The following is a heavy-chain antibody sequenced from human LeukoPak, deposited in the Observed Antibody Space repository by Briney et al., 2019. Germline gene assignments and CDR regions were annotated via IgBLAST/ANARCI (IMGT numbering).Heavy chain of an antibody. CDR2: IKPNSGDT. V-gene: IGHV1-2*02. CDR1: GYSFADYY. Sequence: ASVKVSCKASGYSFADYYMHWVRQAPGQGLEWMGWIKPNSGDTRSAQKFQGRVTMTRDTSISTAYMELSSLRYDDTAVYYCARWELLPIWGQGTLVTVSS. CDR3: ARWELLPI. J-gene: IGHJ4*02. D-gene: IGHD1-26*01.